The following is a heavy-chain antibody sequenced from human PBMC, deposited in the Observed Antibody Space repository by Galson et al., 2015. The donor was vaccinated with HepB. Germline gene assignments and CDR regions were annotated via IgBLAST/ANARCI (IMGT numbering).Heavy chain of an antibody. CDR2: IYYSGST. V-gene: IGHV4-61*01. J-gene: IGHJ5*02. CDR1: GGSASSGSYY. Sequence: ETLSLTCTVSGGSASSGSYYWSWIRQPPGKGLEWIGYIYYSGSTNYNPSLKSRVTISVDTSKNQFSLKLSSVTAADTAVYYCARDRGVNYGDYSFNWFDPWGQGTLVTVSS. D-gene: IGHD4-17*01. CDR3: ARDRGVNYGDYSFNWFDP.